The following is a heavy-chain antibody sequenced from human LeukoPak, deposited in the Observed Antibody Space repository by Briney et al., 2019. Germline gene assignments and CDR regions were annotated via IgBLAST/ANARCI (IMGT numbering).Heavy chain of an antibody. J-gene: IGHJ4*02. CDR3: ATSYNDSSGPFDH. D-gene: IGHD3-22*01. V-gene: IGHV4-4*07. CDR1: GDSISSYY. Sequence: SETLSLTCSVSGDSISSYYWSWIRQPAGEGLEWIGRMSTSGSTNYNPSLRSRVTLSLDTSNNQFSLKLSSVTAADTAVYYCATSYNDSSGPFDHWGRGTLVTVSS. CDR2: MSTSGST.